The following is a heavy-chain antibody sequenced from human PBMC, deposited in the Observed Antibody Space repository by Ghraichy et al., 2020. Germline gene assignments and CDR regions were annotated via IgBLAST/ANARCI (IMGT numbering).Heavy chain of an antibody. J-gene: IGHJ5*02. CDR1: GYTFTYYY. D-gene: IGHD3-22*01. V-gene: IGHV1-46*03. CDR3: TRGREYYFDSTGYIGDWFDP. CDR2: INPRGVST. Sequence: ASVKVSCKASGYTFTYYYMNWVRQAPGQGLEWMGMINPRGVSTSYAQKFQDRVTMTSDTSTSTVYMELSSLRSEDTAVYYCTRGREYYFDSTGYIGDWFDPWGQGTLVTVSS.